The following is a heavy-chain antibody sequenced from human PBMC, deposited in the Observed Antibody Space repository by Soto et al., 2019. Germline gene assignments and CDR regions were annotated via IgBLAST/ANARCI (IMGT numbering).Heavy chain of an antibody. J-gene: IGHJ4*02. CDR1: GFTFSSYW. Sequence: GGSLRLSCAASGFTFSSYWIHWLRQSPGKGLLWVARIDADGTTTRFADSVRGRFTISRDNAKNTVYLQMNFLRLDDTALYYCARDGGAGTPFDYWGQGTLVTVSS. D-gene: IGHD3-16*01. CDR3: ARDGGAGTPFDY. CDR2: IDADGTTT. V-gene: IGHV3-74*01.